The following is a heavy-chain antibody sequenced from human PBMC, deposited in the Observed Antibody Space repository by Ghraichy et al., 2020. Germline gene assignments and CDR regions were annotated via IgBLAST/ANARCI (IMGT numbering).Heavy chain of an antibody. CDR1: GFTFSSYG. J-gene: IGHJ6*02. V-gene: IGHV3-33*08. CDR3: ARDGSPGDSSSWYESYYGMDV. D-gene: IGHD6-13*01. CDR2: IWYDGSNK. Sequence: LRLSCAASGFTFSSYGMHWVRQAPGKGLEWVAVIWYDGSNKYYADSVKGRFTISRDNSKNTLYLQMNSLRAEDTAVYYCARDGSPGDSSSWYESYYGMDVWGQGTTVTVSS.